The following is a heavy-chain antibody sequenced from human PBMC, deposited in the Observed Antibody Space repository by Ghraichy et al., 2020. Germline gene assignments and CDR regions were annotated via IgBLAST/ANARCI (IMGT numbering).Heavy chain of an antibody. CDR2: IRQDGSEK. D-gene: IGHD1-7*01. CDR1: EFTFSSYW. V-gene: IGHV3-7*03. J-gene: IGHJ4*02. CDR3: ARGANSLDY. Sequence: GGSLRLSCAASEFTFSSYWMSWVRQAPGKGLEWVANIRQDGSEKYYVDSVKGRFTISRDNAKNSLYLQMNSLRAEDTAVYYCARGANSLDYWGQGTLVTVSS.